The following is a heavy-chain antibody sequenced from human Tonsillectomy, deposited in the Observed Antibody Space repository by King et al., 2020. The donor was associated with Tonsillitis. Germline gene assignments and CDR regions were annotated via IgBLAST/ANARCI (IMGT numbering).Heavy chain of an antibody. D-gene: IGHD3-10*01. CDR2: IRGVGGST. CDR3: AKDIPPYYSGNWFDP. Sequence: VQLVESGGGVVQPGGSLRLSCAASGFTFNDYAMHWVRQAPGKGLEWVSLIRGVGGSTSYADSLKGRFTISRDNSKNSLYLQMHSLRTDDTALYYCAKDIPPYYSGNWFDPWGQGTLVTVSS. V-gene: IGHV3-43*02. CDR1: GFTFNDYA. J-gene: IGHJ5*02.